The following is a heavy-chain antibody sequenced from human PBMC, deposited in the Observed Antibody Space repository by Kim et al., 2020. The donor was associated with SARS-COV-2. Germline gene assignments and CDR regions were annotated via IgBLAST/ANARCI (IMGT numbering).Heavy chain of an antibody. D-gene: IGHD3-10*01. CDR3: ARGQLLWSSWTFDL. V-gene: IGHV3-13*01. J-gene: IGHJ2*01. Sequence: GSVKGRFTISRENAKNSLYLQMNSLRAGDTAVYYCARGQLLWSSWTFDLWGRGTLVTVSS.